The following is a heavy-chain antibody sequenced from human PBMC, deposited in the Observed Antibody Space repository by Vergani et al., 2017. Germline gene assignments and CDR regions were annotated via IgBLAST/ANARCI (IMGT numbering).Heavy chain of an antibody. Sequence: QVQLVESGGGVVQPGRSLRLSCAASGFTFNQYGMHWVRQAPGKGLEWVAVTWYDGNNKQYADSVKGRFTISRDNSKSTMYLQMNSLRDEDTGVYYCARDPDYGSGSYRPYDYWGQGTLVTVSS. CDR1: GFTFNQYG. CDR3: ARDPDYGSGSYRPYDY. D-gene: IGHD3-10*01. CDR2: TWYDGNNK. V-gene: IGHV3-33*01. J-gene: IGHJ4*02.